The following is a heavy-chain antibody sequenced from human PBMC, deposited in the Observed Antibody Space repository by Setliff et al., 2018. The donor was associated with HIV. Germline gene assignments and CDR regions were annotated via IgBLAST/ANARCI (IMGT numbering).Heavy chain of an antibody. CDR2: IYHSGST. D-gene: IGHD5-18*01. Sequence: SETLSLTCAVSGGSISSRNWWSWVRQPPGKGLEWIGEIYHSGSTNYNPSLKSRLTISVDTSKNQVSLKLSSVTAADTAVYYCASAGSYGWDYWGQGTLVTVSS. V-gene: IGHV4-4*02. CDR3: ASAGSYGWDY. CDR1: GGSISSRNW. J-gene: IGHJ4*02.